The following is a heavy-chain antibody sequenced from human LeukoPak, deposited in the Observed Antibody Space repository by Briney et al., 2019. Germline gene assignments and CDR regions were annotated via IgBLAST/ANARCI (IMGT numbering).Heavy chain of an antibody. Sequence: GGSLRLSCAASGFTFSNAWMSWVRQAPGKGLEWVGRIKGETDGVTTDYAAPVKGRFTISRDDSKNTLYLQMNSLKTEDTAVYYCTTSFYDSSGYRNWGQGTLVTVSS. CDR2: IKGETDGVTT. CDR3: TTSFYDSSGYRN. J-gene: IGHJ4*02. V-gene: IGHV3-15*01. CDR1: GFTFSNAW. D-gene: IGHD3-22*01.